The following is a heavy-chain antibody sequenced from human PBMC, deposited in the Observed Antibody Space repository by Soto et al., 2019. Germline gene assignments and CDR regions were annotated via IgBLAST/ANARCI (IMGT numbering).Heavy chain of an antibody. Sequence: QITLKESGPTLVKPTQTLTLTCTFSGFSLSTSGVGVGWIRQRPGKALEWLSLIYWNDDKRYSPSLRSRLTITKDTSKNQVVLTMTNMDPVDTGTYFCAHRIGSSWYGYWGQGTLVTVSS. CDR1: GFSLSTSGVG. V-gene: IGHV2-5*01. CDR3: AHRIGSSWYGY. D-gene: IGHD6-13*01. CDR2: IYWNDDK. J-gene: IGHJ4*02.